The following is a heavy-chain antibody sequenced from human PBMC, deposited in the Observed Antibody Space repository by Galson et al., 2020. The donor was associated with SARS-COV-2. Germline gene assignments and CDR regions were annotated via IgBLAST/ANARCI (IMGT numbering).Heavy chain of an antibody. Sequence: SETLSLTCAVYVGSFSDYYWTWIRQPPGKGLEWIGAISHSGSTNYNPSLKSRVTISVDTSKNQFSLRLTSVTAADTAVYYCARRADSSGWFGFDYWGQGTLVTVSS. V-gene: IGHV4-34*01. D-gene: IGHD6-13*01. CDR2: ISHSGST. CDR3: ARRADSSGWFGFDY. J-gene: IGHJ4*02. CDR1: VGSFSDYY.